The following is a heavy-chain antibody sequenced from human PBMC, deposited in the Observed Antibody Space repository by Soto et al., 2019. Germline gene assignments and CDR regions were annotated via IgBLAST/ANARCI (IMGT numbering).Heavy chain of an antibody. D-gene: IGHD3-16*01. V-gene: IGHV3-30*18. J-gene: IGHJ6*02. CDR1: GFSRYG. CDR2: ISFDGSKK. Sequence: QVQLVESGGGVVQPGRSLRISCAASGFSRYGIHWVRQAPGTGLEWVAGISFDGSKKYDADTMKGRFTVSRDNSKSTFYRQMNSLTGADTAVYYCANSFQGHRDLDYGMDVWGQGTTVTVS. CDR3: ANSFQGHRDLDYGMDV.